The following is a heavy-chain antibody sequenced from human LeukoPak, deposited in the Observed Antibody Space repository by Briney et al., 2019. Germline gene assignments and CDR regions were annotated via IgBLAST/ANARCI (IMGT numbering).Heavy chain of an antibody. CDR3: ARGGGGYSGSYYAGY. V-gene: IGHV3-23*01. D-gene: IGHD1-26*01. Sequence: GGSLRLSCAASGFTFSSYVMSWVRQAPGKGLEWVSAISGSGGSTYYADSVKGRFTISRDNSKNTLYLQMNSLSAEDTAVYYCARGGGGYSGSYYAGYWGQGTLVTVSS. CDR1: GFTFSSYV. CDR2: ISGSGGST. J-gene: IGHJ4*02.